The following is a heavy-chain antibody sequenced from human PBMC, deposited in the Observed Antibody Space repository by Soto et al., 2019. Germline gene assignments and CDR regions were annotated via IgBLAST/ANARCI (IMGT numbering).Heavy chain of an antibody. CDR2: FILFFCTA. CDR1: GGTFSSYA. D-gene: IGHD1-26*01. Sequence: GASVKVSCKASGGTFSSYAISWVRQAPGQGLDWMGGFILFFCTANYAQKFQGRVTITADESTSTVYLEPSSLSSEDTSVYYCARHVGPSPLGYYYYYMDVWGKGTTVTVSS. V-gene: IGHV1-69*13. CDR3: ARHVGPSPLGYYYYYMDV. J-gene: IGHJ6*03.